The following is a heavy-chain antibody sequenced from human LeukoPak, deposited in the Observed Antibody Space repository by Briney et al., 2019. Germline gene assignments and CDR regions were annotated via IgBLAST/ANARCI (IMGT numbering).Heavy chain of an antibody. J-gene: IGHJ3*02. CDR2: IYYRGSS. D-gene: IGHD3-22*01. CDR3: ARVQKDYYDSGGYHSAAAFDI. Sequence: SETLSLTCTVSGGSINNYYWSWIRQSPGRGLEWTGYIYYRGSSNYNPSLKSRITMSVDTSKNQFSLKLNSVTAADTAVYYCARVQKDYYDSGGYHSAAAFDIWGQGTMVTVSS. CDR1: GGSINNYY. V-gene: IGHV4-59*01.